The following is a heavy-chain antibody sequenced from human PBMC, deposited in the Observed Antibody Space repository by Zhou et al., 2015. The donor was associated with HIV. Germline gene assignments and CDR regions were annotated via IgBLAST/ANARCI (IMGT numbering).Heavy chain of an antibody. CDR3: ARDRGAARPDWRYFDL. CDR1: GGTFSSYA. D-gene: IGHD6-6*01. Sequence: QVLLVQSGAEVKKPGSSVKVSCKASGGTFSSYAISWVRQAPGQGLEWMGGINPIFGPANYAQNFEDRLTITADKATSTAYMELSSLRSEDAAVYYCARDRGAARPDWRYFDLWGRGTLVSVSS. V-gene: IGHV1-69*06. J-gene: IGHJ2*01. CDR2: INPIFGPA.